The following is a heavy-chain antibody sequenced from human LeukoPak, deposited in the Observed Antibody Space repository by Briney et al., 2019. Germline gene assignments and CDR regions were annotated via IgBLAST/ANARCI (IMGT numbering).Heavy chain of an antibody. CDR3: ARDEPQLGIDY. D-gene: IGHD3-10*01. CDR2: ITSDGRST. J-gene: IGHJ4*02. CDR1: GFTFSSYW. Sequence: GGSLRLSCAASGFTFSSYWMHWVRQVPGKGLLWVSHITSDGRSTSYADSVKGRFTISRDNAKNTLYLQMNSLRAEDAAVYYCARDEPQLGIDYWGQGILVTVSS. V-gene: IGHV3-74*01.